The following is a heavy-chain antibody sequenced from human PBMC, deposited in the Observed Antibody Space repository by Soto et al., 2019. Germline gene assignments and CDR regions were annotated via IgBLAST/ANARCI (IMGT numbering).Heavy chain of an antibody. Sequence: SETRSRTCTFSVCSIISIIYYLCFIRQPPWNGLDWIVSIYYSGSTYYNPSLKSRVTISLDTSKNQFSLKLSSVTAADTAVYYCARGDGQGAAGAPVSSYYGMEVWGKWNTVIVSS. CDR2: IYYSGST. CDR3: ARGDGQGAAGAPVSSYYGMEV. CDR1: VCSIISIIYY. J-gene: IGHJ6*04. V-gene: IGHV4-39*01. D-gene: IGHD6-13*01.